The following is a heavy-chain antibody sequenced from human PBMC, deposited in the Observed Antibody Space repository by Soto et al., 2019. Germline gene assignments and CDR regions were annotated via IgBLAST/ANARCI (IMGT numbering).Heavy chain of an antibody. Sequence: SETLSLTCSVSGGSINSNYYYWSWVRQRPGKGLEWLGYIFHTGSTHYNPSFKSRLSISVDTSKDQFSLRLTSMAAADTALYYCARNGIPNDYGGNTAFDIWGQGTLVTVS. D-gene: IGHD4-17*01. CDR3: ARNGIPNDYGGNTAFDI. V-gene: IGHV4-31*03. CDR1: GGSINSNYYY. J-gene: IGHJ3*02. CDR2: IFHTGST.